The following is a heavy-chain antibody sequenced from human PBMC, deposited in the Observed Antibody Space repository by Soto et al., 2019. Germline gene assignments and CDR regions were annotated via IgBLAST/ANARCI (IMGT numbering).Heavy chain of an antibody. CDR3: GRGRGRTRTTFWFDH. CDR1: GGSFSGYY. Sequence: PSETLSLTSAAYGGSFSGYYWSWIRQPPGKGLEWIGEINHSGSTNYNPAPKSRVTISVDTSKNQFSLKLSSVTAAATAVSYCGRGRGRTRTTFWFDHWGQGTLVTVSS. J-gene: IGHJ5*02. D-gene: IGHD1-7*01. V-gene: IGHV4-34*01. CDR2: INHSGST.